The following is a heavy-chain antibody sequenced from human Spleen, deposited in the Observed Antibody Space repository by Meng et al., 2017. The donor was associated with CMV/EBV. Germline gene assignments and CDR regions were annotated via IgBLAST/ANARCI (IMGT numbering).Heavy chain of an antibody. Sequence: GESLKISCAASGFTFSSYSMNWVRQAPGKGLEWVSYISSSSSTIYYADSVKGRFTISRDNAKNSLYLQMNSLRAEDTAVYYCATSGNPLYWGQGTLVTVSS. CDR1: GFTFSSYS. J-gene: IGHJ4*02. CDR2: ISSSSSTI. D-gene: IGHD4-23*01. V-gene: IGHV3-48*04. CDR3: ATSGNPLY.